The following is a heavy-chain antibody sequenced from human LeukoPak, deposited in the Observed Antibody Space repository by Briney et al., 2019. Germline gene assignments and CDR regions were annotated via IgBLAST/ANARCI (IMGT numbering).Heavy chain of an antibody. V-gene: IGHV4-59*01. J-gene: IGHJ6*04. CDR2: IYYSGST. D-gene: IGHD2-2*01. CDR3: ARGPVVVPAASLYYYYYGMDV. CDR1: GGSISSYY. Sequence: SETLSLTCTVSGGSISSYYWSWIRQPPGKGLAGIGYIYYSGSTNYNPSLKSRVTISVDTSKNQFSLKLSSVTAADTAVYYCARGPVVVPAASLYYYYYGMDVWGKGTTVTVSS.